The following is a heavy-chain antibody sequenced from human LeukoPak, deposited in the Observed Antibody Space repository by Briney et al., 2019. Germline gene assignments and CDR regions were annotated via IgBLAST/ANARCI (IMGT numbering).Heavy chain of an antibody. CDR3: AIFFDY. V-gene: IGHV3-21*01. CDR1: GFPSSNCY. CDR2: ISSDSTYI. J-gene: IGHJ4*02. Sequence: GGSLRLSCAAPGFPSSNCYINWVRQAPGKGLEWASSISSDSTYIYYADSLKGRFTISRDNAKKSVYLQMDSLRAEDTAVYYCAIFFDYWGQGTLVTVSS.